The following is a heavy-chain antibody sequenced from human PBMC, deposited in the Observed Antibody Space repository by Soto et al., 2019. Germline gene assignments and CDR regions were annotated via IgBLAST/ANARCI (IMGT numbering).Heavy chain of an antibody. J-gene: IGHJ6*02. CDR2: ISGYNGNT. V-gene: IGHV1-18*01. CDR3: AREGEMPYYYYGMDV. CDR1: GYTFTTYG. D-gene: IGHD3-16*01. Sequence: QVQLVQSGAEVKKPGASVKVSCKSSGYTFTTYGISWVRQAPGQGLEWMGWISGYNGNTKYAQKFQGRVTMTTDTYTSTAYMDLRSLRSDDTAVYYCAREGEMPYYYYGMDVWGQGTTVTVYS.